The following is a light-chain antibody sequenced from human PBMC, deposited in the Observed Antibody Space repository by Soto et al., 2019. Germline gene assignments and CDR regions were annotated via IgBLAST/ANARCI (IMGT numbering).Light chain of an antibody. Sequence: EIVMTQSPATLSVSPGERATLYCRASQSVSSNLAWYQQKPGQAPRLLIYGASTRATGIPARFSGSGSGTEFTLTISSLQSEDFAVYYCKQYNNWPPWTFGQGTKVEIK. CDR1: QSVSSN. CDR3: KQYNNWPPWT. V-gene: IGKV3-15*01. CDR2: GAS. J-gene: IGKJ1*01.